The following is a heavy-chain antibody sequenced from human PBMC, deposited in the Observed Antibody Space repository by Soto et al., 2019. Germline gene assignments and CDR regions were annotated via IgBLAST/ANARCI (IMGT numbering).Heavy chain of an antibody. CDR1: GFTFSSDW. V-gene: IGHV3-74*03. Sequence: EVQLVESGGSLVQPGGSLRLSCAASGFTFSSDWMHWVRQAPGKGLVWVSRINSDGSSTTYADSVKGRFTISRDNAKNTLYLQMNSLRAEDTAVYYCARVETCSSTSCYSVFDYWGQGTLVTVSS. D-gene: IGHD2-2*01. CDR2: INSDGSST. CDR3: ARVETCSSTSCYSVFDY. J-gene: IGHJ4*02.